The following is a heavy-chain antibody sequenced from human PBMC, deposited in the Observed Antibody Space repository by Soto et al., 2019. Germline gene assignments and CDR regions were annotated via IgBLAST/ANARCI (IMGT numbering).Heavy chain of an antibody. CDR3: GEGPRLELRNVDS. V-gene: IGHV3-23*01. D-gene: IGHD1-7*01. CDR2: IGGNGGPT. Sequence: GGSLRLSCAVSGITSGSYAMMWVRQAPGKGLEWVSTIGGNGGPTYYADSVKGRFTISRDNSKNIVFLQMNSLRAEDTAVYFCGEGPRLELRNVDSWGQGTLVTVSS. CDR1: GITSGSYA. J-gene: IGHJ5*01.